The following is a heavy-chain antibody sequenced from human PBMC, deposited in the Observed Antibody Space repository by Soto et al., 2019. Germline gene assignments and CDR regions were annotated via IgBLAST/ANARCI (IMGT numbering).Heavy chain of an antibody. CDR1: GCTFSTFSSCG. CDR3: ARDDDVVAPAPIQRPFFNYFGIEG. J-gene: IGHJ6*01. V-gene: IGHV1-69*13. CDR2: FNPMFRSS. Sequence: SVKVSCKASGCTFSTFSSCGISWVRQAPGEGLEWIGGFNPMFRSSTYAQKFQGRLTITADESTRTAYMELSSLRSEDTAVYHCARDDDVVAPAPIQRPFFNYFGIEGWGQGTTVTVYS. D-gene: IGHD2-21*01.